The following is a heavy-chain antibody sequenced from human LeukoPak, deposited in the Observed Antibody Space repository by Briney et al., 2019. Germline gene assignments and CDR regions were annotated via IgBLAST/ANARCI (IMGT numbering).Heavy chain of an antibody. D-gene: IGHD6-19*01. CDR2: IKEDGSEK. J-gene: IGHJ4*02. CDR1: GFTFSNNW. Sequence: PGGSLRLSCAASGFTFSNNWMTWVRQAPGKGLEWVANIKEDGSEKNYVDSVKGGFTISRENAKNSLYLQMNSLRAEDTAVYYCARDSGWYPVDYWGQGTLVTVSS. V-gene: IGHV3-7*01. CDR3: ARDSGWYPVDY.